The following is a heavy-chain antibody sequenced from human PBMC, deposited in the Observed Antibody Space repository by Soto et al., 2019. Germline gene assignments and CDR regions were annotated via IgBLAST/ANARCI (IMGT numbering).Heavy chain of an antibody. V-gene: IGHV3-9*01. CDR3: AKGLGFDTAMVTVDY. J-gene: IGHJ4*02. D-gene: IGHD5-18*01. Sequence: EVQLVGSGGGLVQPGRSLRLSCAASGFTFDDYAMHWVRQAPGKGLEWVSGISWNSGSIGYADSVKGRFTISRDNAKNSLYLQMNSLRAEDTALYYCAKGLGFDTAMVTVDYWGQGTLVTVSS. CDR2: ISWNSGSI. CDR1: GFTFDDYA.